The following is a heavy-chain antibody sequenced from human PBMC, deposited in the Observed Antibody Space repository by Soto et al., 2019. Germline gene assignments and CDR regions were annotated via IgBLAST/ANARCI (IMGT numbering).Heavy chain of an antibody. CDR2: INHSGST. Sequence: PSETLSLTCAVYGGSFSGYYWSWIRQPPGKGLEWIGEINHSGSTNYNPSLKSRVTISVDTSKNQFSLKLSSVTAADTAVYYCARGRPVVRGRSTRYYYMDVWGKGTTVTVSS. J-gene: IGHJ6*03. V-gene: IGHV4-34*01. D-gene: IGHD3-10*01. CDR1: GGSFSGYY. CDR3: ARGRPVVRGRSTRYYYMDV.